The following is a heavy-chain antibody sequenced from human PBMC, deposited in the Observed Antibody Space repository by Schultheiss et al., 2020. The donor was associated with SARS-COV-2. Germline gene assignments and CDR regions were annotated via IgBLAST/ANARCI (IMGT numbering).Heavy chain of an antibody. J-gene: IGHJ3*02. D-gene: IGHD3-16*01. CDR2: IYYSGST. CDR1: GGSFSGYY. CDR3: ARRGATFFAFDI. V-gene: IGHV4-59*08. Sequence: SETLSLTCTVSGGSFSGYYWTWIRQPPGKGLEWIGYIYYSGSTNYNPSLKSRLTISVDTSKNQFSLKVTSVTGADTAVYYCARRGATFFAFDIWGQGTMVTVAS.